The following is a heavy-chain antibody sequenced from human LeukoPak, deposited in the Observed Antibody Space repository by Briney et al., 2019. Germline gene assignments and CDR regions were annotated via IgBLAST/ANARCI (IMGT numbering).Heavy chain of an antibody. Sequence: GESLKISCKGSGYSFTSYWTGWVRQMPGKGLEWMGIIYPGDSDTRYSPSFQGQVTISADKSISTAYLQWSSLKASDTAMYYCARQAVPAAIWFDPWGQGTLVTVSS. D-gene: IGHD2-2*01. J-gene: IGHJ5*02. CDR2: IYPGDSDT. CDR1: GYSFTSYW. CDR3: ARQAVPAAIWFDP. V-gene: IGHV5-51*01.